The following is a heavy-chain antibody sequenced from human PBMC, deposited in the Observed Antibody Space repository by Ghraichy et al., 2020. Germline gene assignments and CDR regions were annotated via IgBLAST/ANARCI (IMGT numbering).Heavy chain of an antibody. D-gene: IGHD2/OR15-2a*01. CDR2: IYSGGDT. Sequence: GESLNISCAASGFSVGSNYMSWVRQAPGKGLEWVSCIYSGGDTHYADSVKGRFTISRDSSKHTLYLQMNSLRAEDTAVYYCARRPGNWGHGTLVTVSS. CDR1: GFSVGSNY. CDR3: ARRPGN. V-gene: IGHV3-66*04. J-gene: IGHJ4*01.